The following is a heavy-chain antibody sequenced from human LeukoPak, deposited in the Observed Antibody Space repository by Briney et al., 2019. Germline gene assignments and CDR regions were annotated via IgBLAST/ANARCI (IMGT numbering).Heavy chain of an antibody. CDR2: IGASGSNT. CDR3: ASSIVGATTDSDY. V-gene: IGHV3-23*01. Sequence: PGGSLRLSCAASGFPFSTYAMTWVRQAPGKGLEWVSAIGASGSNTYYADSVKGRFTISRDNSKNTLYLQMNSLRAEDTAVYYCASSIVGATTDSDYWGQGTLVTVSS. J-gene: IGHJ4*02. CDR1: GFPFSTYA. D-gene: IGHD1-26*01.